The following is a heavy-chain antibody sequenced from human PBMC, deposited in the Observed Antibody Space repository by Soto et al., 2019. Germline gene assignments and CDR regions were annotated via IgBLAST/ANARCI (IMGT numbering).Heavy chain of an antibody. CDR2: IIPIFGTA. J-gene: IGHJ6*02. CDR3: ARDTRYYYGSGSRDYYYGMDV. Sequence: ASVKVSCKASGYTFTSYGISWVRQAPGQGLEWMGGIIPIFGTANYAQKFQGRVTITADESTSTAYMELSSLRSEDTAVYYCARDTRYYYGSGSRDYYYGMDVWGQGTTVTVSS. D-gene: IGHD3-10*01. V-gene: IGHV1-69*13. CDR1: GYTFTSYG.